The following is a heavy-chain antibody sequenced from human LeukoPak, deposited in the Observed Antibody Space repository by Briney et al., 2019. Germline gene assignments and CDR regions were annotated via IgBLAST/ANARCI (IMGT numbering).Heavy chain of an antibody. CDR1: GFTFSSYA. D-gene: IGHD6-13*01. V-gene: IGHV3-23*01. CDR2: ISGSGSST. CDR3: AREGDSSSWYPH. J-gene: IGHJ4*02. Sequence: GGSLRLSCAASGFTFSSYAMSWVRQAPGKGLEWVSAISGSGSSTYYADSVKGRFTISRDNSKNTLYLQMNSLRAEDTAVYYCAREGDSSSWYPHWGQGTLVTVSS.